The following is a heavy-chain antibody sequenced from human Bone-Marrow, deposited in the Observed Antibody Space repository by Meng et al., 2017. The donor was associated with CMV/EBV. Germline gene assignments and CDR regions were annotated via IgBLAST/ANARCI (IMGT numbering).Heavy chain of an antibody. CDR1: GGSISSSSYY. D-gene: IGHD2-2*03. Sequence: SEPLSLTCTVSGGSISSSSYYWGWIRQPPGKGLEWIGSIYYSGSTYYNPSLKSRVTISVDTSKNQFSLKLSSVTAADTAVYYCATPGYCSSTSCYDYYYYYGMDVWGQGTTVTVSS. V-gene: IGHV4-39*07. CDR2: IYYSGST. J-gene: IGHJ6*02. CDR3: ATPGYCSSTSCYDYYYYYGMDV.